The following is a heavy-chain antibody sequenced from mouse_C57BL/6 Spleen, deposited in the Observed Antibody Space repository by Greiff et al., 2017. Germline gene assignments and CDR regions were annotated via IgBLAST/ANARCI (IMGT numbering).Heavy chain of an antibody. J-gene: IGHJ4*01. CDR3: AKWHYSKYACAMDY. CDR1: GYTFTSYC. D-gene: IGHD2-5*01. CDR2: IDPSDSYT. Sequence: QVQLQQSGAELVMPGASVKLSCKASGYTFTSYCMHWVKQRPGQGLEWIGEIDPSDSYTHYPQKFKGKSTLTVDKSSSTAYMLLSSVTSEDSAVDYCAKWHYSKYACAMDYWGQGTSVTVSS. V-gene: IGHV1-69*01.